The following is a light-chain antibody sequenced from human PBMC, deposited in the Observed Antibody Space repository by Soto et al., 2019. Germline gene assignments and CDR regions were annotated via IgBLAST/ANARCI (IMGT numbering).Light chain of an antibody. CDR2: DVN. CDR1: SSDVGGYNY. CDR3: SSYASSSHVV. Sequence: QSALTQPASVSGSPGQSITISCTGTSSDVGGYNYVSWYQQHPGKAPKLMIYDVNKRPSGVSDRFSGSKSGNTASLTVSGLRAEDEADYYCSSYASSSHVVFGGGTKLTVL. V-gene: IGLV2-14*01. J-gene: IGLJ2*01.